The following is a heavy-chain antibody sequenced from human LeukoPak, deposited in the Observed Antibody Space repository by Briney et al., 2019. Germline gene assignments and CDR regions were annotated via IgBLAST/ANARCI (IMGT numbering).Heavy chain of an antibody. Sequence: GGSLRLSCAASEFTFSNYAMSWVRQPPGKGLEWVSAISNSGGTTYYADSVKGRFTISRDNSKNTLYLQMNSLRAEDTAVYYCAKEVRNGAAADYWGQGTLVTVSS. D-gene: IGHD2-15*01. CDR3: AKEVRNGAAADY. V-gene: IGHV3-23*01. CDR2: ISNSGGTT. CDR1: EFTFSNYA. J-gene: IGHJ4*02.